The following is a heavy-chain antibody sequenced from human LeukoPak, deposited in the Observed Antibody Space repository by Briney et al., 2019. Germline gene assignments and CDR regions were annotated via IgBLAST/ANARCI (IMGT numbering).Heavy chain of an antibody. V-gene: IGHV4-39*01. CDR1: GGSISSSSYY. J-gene: IGHJ4*02. D-gene: IGHD6-25*01. Sequence: PSETLSLTCTVSGGSISSSSYYWGWIRQPPGKGLEWIGSIYYSGSTYYNPSLKSRVTISVDTSKNQFSLKLSSVTAADTAVYYCARQSSGPVGRWIDYWGQGTLVTVSS. CDR2: IYYSGST. CDR3: ARQSSGPVGRWIDY.